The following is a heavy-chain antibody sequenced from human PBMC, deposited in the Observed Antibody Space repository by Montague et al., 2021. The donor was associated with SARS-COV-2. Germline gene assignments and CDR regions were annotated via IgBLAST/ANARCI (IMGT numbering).Heavy chain of an antibody. V-gene: IGHV4-59*02. D-gene: IGHD4-17*01. J-gene: IGHJ4*02. CDR1: GSSVRSYY. CDR3: ARENTVTTFGGPYYIDS. CDR2: IYDSGST. Sequence: ETLSLTYIVSGSSVRSYYWSWIRQPPGKGLEWIGYIYDSGSTNYNPSLKSRVTISVDTSKNQFSLKLSSVTAADTAVYYCARENTVTTFGGPYYIDSWGQGTLVTVSA.